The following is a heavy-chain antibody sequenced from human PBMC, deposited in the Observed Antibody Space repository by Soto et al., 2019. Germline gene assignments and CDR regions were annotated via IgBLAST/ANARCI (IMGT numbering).Heavy chain of an antibody. V-gene: IGHV3-66*01. CDR2: MYSGGDT. D-gene: IGHD1-7*01. CDR3: AGRTS. CDR1: GFTVSSNY. Sequence: EVPLVESGGGLVQPGGSLRLSCAASGFTVSSNYMSWVRQAPGKGLEWVSFMYSGGDTYYADSVKGRFTISRDNSKNTLYLQKNSLGAEGPAVYYCAGRTSWGQGTLVTVSS. J-gene: IGHJ4*02.